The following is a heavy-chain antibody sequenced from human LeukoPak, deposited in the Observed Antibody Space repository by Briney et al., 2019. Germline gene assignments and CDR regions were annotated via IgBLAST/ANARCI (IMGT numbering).Heavy chain of an antibody. D-gene: IGHD1-26*01. CDR3: ARSPRVERELKGDWFDP. V-gene: IGHV3-23*01. CDR2: ISGSGDST. Sequence: GGSLRLSCAASGFTFKNYAMTWVRQAPGKGLEWVSRISGSGDSTYYADSVKGRFTISIDNSKNTLYLQMDSLRADDTAAYYCARSPRVERELKGDWFDPWGQGTLVTVSS. J-gene: IGHJ5*02. CDR1: GFTFKNYA.